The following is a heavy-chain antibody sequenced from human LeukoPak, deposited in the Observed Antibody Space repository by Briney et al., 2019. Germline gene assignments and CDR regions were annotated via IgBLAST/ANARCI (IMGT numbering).Heavy chain of an antibody. CDR2: ISGRDGST. V-gene: IGHV3-23*01. CDR1: GFTFSSFA. CDR3: AKSGLTRFDY. Sequence: GGSLRLSCAASGFTFSSFAMSWVRQAPGKGLEWVSAISGRDGSTYYADSVKARFTISRDNSKNTLYLQMNSVRAEDTAVFYCAKSGLTRFDYWGEGALVTVSS. J-gene: IGHJ4*02. D-gene: IGHD1-14*01.